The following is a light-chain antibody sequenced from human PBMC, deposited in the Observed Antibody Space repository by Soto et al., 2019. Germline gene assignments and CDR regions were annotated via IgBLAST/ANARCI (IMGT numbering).Light chain of an antibody. CDR1: QSVRTY. V-gene: IGKV3D-15*01. CDR3: QQYNDWLWT. Sequence: EIVLTQSPGTLSLSPGERATLSCRASQSVRTYLAWYQVKPGQAPRLLIYGASSRATGIPDRFSGRGSGTEFTLTITSLQSEDFAVYYCQQYNDWLWTFGQGTKVDI. CDR2: GAS. J-gene: IGKJ1*01.